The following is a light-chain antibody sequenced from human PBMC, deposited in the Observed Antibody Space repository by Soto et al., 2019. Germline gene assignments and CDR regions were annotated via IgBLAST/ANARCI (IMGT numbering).Light chain of an antibody. J-gene: IGKJ4*01. CDR3: QQFSSYPLT. CDR2: DAS. CDR1: QSVRNNY. Sequence: EVVVTHSQGTLSLSPCERATVSCSASQSVRNNYLAWYQQKPGQAPRLLIYDASSRATGIPDRFSGGGSGTDFTLTISRLEPEDFAVYYCQQFSSYPLTFGGGTKVDIK. V-gene: IGKV3-20*01.